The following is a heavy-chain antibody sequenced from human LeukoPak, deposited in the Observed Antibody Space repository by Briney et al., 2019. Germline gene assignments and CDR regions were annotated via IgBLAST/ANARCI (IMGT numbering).Heavy chain of an antibody. Sequence: SVKVSCKASGGTFSSYAISWVRQAPGQGLEWMGRIIPILGIANYAQKFQGRVTITADKSTSTAYMELSSLRSEDTAVYYCARVGADGLERRPFGYWGQGTLVTVSS. CDR1: GGTFSSYA. V-gene: IGHV1-69*04. CDR2: IIPILGIA. J-gene: IGHJ4*02. D-gene: IGHD1-1*01. CDR3: ARVGADGLERRPFGY.